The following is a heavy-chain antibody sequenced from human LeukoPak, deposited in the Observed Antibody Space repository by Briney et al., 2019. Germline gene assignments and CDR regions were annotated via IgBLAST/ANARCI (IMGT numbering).Heavy chain of an antibody. CDR1: GFTFSSYG. CDR3: TRGSIAYYYMDV. Sequence: PGGSLRLSCAASGFTFSSYGMHWVRQAPGKGLEWAAVISYDGSNKYYADSVKGRFTISRDNSKNTLYLQMNSLKIEDTAMYYCTRGSIAYYYMDVWGKGTTVTISS. D-gene: IGHD3-22*01. V-gene: IGHV3-30*03. J-gene: IGHJ6*03. CDR2: ISYDGSNK.